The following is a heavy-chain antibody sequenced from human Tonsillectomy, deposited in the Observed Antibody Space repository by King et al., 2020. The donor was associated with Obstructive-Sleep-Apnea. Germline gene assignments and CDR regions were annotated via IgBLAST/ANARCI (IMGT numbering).Heavy chain of an antibody. Sequence: VQLVESGGGLVQPGGSLRLSCAASGFTFSSSWMSWVRQAPGRGLEWVANIEQDGSEKNYVDSVKGRFTISRDNAKNSLYLQMNSLRAEDTAVYYCARGGYSSGWKLYYWGQGTLVTVSS. D-gene: IGHD6-19*01. CDR2: IEQDGSEK. V-gene: IGHV3-7*01. CDR1: GFTFSSSW. CDR3: ARGGYSSGWKLYY. J-gene: IGHJ4*02.